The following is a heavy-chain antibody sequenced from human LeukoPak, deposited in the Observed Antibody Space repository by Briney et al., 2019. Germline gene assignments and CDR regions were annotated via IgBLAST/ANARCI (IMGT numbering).Heavy chain of an antibody. D-gene: IGHD2-15*01. CDR3: AKSPISGTPGYFDY. CDR1: GFTFSSYA. Sequence: GGSLRLSCGASGFTFSSYAMSWVRQAPGKGLEWVSGISGSGGSTFYADSVKGRFTISRDNSKNTLYLQMKSLGAEDTAVYYCAKSPISGTPGYFDYWAREPWSPSPQ. J-gene: IGHJ4*02. V-gene: IGHV3-23*01. CDR2: ISGSGGST.